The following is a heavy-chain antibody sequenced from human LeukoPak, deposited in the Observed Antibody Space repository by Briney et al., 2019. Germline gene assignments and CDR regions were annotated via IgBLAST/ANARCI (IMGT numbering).Heavy chain of an antibody. J-gene: IGHJ4*02. V-gene: IGHV1-24*01. CDR3: ATGPRIPMVYAIPNRGVGYFDY. CDR2: FDPEDGET. CDR1: EYTLTELS. Sequence: ASVKVSCKVSEYTLTELSMHWVRQAPGKGLEWMGGFDPEDGETIYAQKFQGRVTMTEDTSTDTAYMELSSLRSEDTAVYYCATGPRIPMVYAIPNRGVGYFDYWGQGTLVTVPS. D-gene: IGHD2-8*01.